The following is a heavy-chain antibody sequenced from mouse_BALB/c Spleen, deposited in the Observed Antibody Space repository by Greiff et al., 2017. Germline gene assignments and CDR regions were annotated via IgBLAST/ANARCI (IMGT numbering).Heavy chain of an antibody. CDR3: ARGRGY. J-gene: IGHJ4*01. CDR1: GYTFTSYW. V-gene: IGHV1S81*02. Sequence: VQLQQPGAELVKPGASVKLSCKASGYTFTSYWMHWVKQRPGQGLEWIGEINPSNGRTNYNEKFKSKATLTVDKSSSTAYMRLSSLTSEDSAVYYCARGRGYWGQGTSVTVSS. CDR2: INPSNGRT.